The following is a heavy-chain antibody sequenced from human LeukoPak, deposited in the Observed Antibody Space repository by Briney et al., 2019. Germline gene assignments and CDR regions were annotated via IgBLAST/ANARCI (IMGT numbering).Heavy chain of an antibody. V-gene: IGHV3-30*02. J-gene: IGHJ6*02. CDR2: IQYDGSDK. Sequence: GGSLRLSCAASGFTFSNYDMHWVRQAPGKGLEWVAFIQYDGSDKKYADSVKGRFTISRDNSKNTLFLQMNSLRAEDTAVYYCARILGGRGVGADYYYYGMDVWGQGTTVTVSS. CDR1: GFTFSNYD. CDR3: ARILGGRGVGADYYYYGMDV. D-gene: IGHD1-26*01.